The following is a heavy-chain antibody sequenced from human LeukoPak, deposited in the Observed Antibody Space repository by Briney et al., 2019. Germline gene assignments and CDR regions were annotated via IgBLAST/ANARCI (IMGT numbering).Heavy chain of an antibody. V-gene: IGHV3-33*01. D-gene: IGHD3-22*01. CDR2: IWYDGSNK. Sequence: PGGSLRLSCAASGFTFSSYGMHWVRQAPGKGLEWVAVIWYDGSNKYYADSVKGRFTISRDNSKNTLYLQMNSLRAEDTAVYYCARDRNYYDSSGYYYYWGQGTLVTVSS. J-gene: IGHJ4*02. CDR1: GFTFSSYG. CDR3: ARDRNYYDSSGYYYY.